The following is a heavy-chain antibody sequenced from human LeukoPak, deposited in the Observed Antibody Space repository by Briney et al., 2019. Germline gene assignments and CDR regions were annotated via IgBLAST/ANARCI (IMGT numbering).Heavy chain of an antibody. V-gene: IGHV3-21*01. CDR3: ARWGFSYGSDY. Sequence: GGSLRLSCAASGFTFNTYSINWVRQAPGKGLEWVSSISGSRTYIFYADSVKGRFTISRDNAKNSLYLQMNSLGAEDTAVYYCARWGFSYGSDYWGQGTLVTVSS. D-gene: IGHD5-18*01. CDR2: ISGSRTYI. CDR1: GFTFNTYS. J-gene: IGHJ4*02.